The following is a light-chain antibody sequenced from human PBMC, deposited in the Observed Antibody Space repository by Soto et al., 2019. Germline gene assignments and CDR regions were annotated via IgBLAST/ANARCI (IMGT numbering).Light chain of an antibody. J-gene: IGKJ1*01. V-gene: IGKV1-5*01. CDR1: QNINNY. Sequence: IHMTRSPSSLSSSLGDRVTITCQAIQNINNYLNWYQQKPGTAPKLLIYHASTLESGVPSRFSGSGSGTEFTLTISSLKPDDFATYYCQQYMSYSFRQRTKVDI. CDR3: QQYMSYS. CDR2: HAS.